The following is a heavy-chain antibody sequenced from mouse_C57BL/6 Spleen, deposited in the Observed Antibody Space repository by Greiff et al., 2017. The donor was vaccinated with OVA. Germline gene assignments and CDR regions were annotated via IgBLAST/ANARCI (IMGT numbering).Heavy chain of an antibody. CDR2: IDPENGDT. J-gene: IGHJ2*01. CDR3: RGVDY. CDR1: GFNVKDDY. Sequence: EVQGVESGAELVRPGASVKLSCTASGFNVKDDYMHWVKQRPEQGLEWIGWIDPENGDTEYASKFQGKATITADTSSNTAYLQLSSLTSEDTAVYYCRGVDYWGQGTTLTVSS. V-gene: IGHV14-4*01.